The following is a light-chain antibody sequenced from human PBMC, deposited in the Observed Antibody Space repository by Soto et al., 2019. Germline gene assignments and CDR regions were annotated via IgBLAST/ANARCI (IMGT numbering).Light chain of an antibody. CDR2: DTS. Sequence: EIVLTQSPAILSLSPGERATLSCRASQSVSSSLAWYQQKPGQAPRLLIYDTSNRATDIPPRFSGSGSGTDFTLTIRSLEPEDFAVYYCQQRTNWRITFGQGTRLDIK. CDR3: QQRTNWRIT. CDR1: QSVSSS. J-gene: IGKJ5*01. V-gene: IGKV3-11*01.